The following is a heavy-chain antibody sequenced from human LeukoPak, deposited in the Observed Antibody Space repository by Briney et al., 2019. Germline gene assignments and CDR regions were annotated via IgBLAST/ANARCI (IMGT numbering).Heavy chain of an antibody. CDR1: EFTVGSNY. CDR2: IYSAGTT. Sequence: PGGSLRLSCAASEFTVGSNYMSWVRQAPGKGLELVSVIYSAGTTYSSDSGKGRFTISRDTSKNPLYLQMNSLRAEDTAVYFCARVGIVVVPGFNASDMWGQGTMVTVSS. V-gene: IGHV3-66*02. D-gene: IGHD2-2*01. CDR3: ARVGIVVVPGFNASDM. J-gene: IGHJ3*02.